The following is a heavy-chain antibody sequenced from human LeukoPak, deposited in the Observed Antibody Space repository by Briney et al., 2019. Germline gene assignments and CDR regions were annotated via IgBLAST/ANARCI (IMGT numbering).Heavy chain of an antibody. V-gene: IGHV3-21*01. CDR1: GFTFSSYS. J-gene: IGHJ5*02. CDR3: ARELGQLGSVWFDP. D-gene: IGHD6-6*01. Sequence: GGSLRLSCAASGFTFSSYSMNWVRQAPGKGLEWVSSISSSSSYMYYANSVRGRFTIFRDNAKNSLYLQMNSLRAEDTAVYYCARELGQLGSVWFDPWGQGTLVTVSS. CDR2: ISSSSSYM.